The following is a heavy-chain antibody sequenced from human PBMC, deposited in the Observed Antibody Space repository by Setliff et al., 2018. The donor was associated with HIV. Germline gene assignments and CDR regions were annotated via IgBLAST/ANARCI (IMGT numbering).Heavy chain of an antibody. J-gene: IGHJ6*03. CDR2: IYYSGRT. D-gene: IGHD6-13*01. CDR1: GGSITTDPYF. Sequence: ASETLSLTCTVSGGSITTDPYFWGWIRQPTGKGREWIGNIYYSGRTYYNPSHKSRVTIALDTSKNQFSLKLTSVTAADTGVYFCARSVDFGGSWVQDYCYMDVWGKGTTVTVSS. CDR3: ARSVDFGGSWVQDYCYMDV. V-gene: IGHV4-39*01.